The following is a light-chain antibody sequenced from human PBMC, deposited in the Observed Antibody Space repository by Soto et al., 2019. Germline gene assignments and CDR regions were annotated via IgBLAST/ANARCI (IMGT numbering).Light chain of an antibody. CDR1: QSVSSN. CDR2: DAS. J-gene: IGKJ5*01. CDR3: QQRSNWPIT. Sequence: EIVTTQSPATLSVSPGERATLSCRASQSVSSNLAWYQQKPGQAPRLLIYDASNRATGIPARFSGSGSGTDFTLTISSLEPEDFAVYYCQQRSNWPITFGQGTRLEIK. V-gene: IGKV3-11*01.